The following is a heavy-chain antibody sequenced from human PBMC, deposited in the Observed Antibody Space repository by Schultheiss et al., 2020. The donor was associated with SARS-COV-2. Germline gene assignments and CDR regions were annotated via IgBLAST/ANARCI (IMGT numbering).Heavy chain of an antibody. D-gene: IGHD2/OR15-2a*01. V-gene: IGHV3-53*01. CDR2: SDTSGGS. J-gene: IGHJ4*02. Sequence: GGSLRLSCAASGFTVSSNYMSWVRQAPGKGLEWVSASDTSGGSTYADSVKGRFTISRDNSKNTLYLQMNSLGAEDTAVYYCAKDLYGSRWYFDFWGQGTLVTVSS. CDR3: AKDLYGSRWYFDF. CDR1: GFTVSSNY.